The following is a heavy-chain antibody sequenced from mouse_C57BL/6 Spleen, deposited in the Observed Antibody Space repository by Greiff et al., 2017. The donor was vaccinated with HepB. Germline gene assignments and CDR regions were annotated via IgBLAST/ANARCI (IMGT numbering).Heavy chain of an antibody. CDR2: IDPENGDT. Sequence: EVQLQQSGAELVRPGASVKLSCTASGFNIKDDYMHWVKQRPEQGLEWIGWIDPENGDTEYASKFQGKATITADTSSNTAYLQLSSLTSEDTAVCYCTGRLGFAYWGQGTLVTVSA. V-gene: IGHV14-4*01. J-gene: IGHJ3*01. CDR1: GFNIKDDY. CDR3: TGRLGFAY. D-gene: IGHD2-4*01.